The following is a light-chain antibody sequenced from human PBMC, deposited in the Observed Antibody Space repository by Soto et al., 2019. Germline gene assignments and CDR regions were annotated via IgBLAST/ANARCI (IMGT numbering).Light chain of an antibody. V-gene: IGLV6-57*04. Sequence: NFMLTQPHSVSESPGKTVTISCTRSSGSIASNYVQWYQQRLGSAPTPVIYEDSQRPSGVPDRFSGSIDSSSNSASLTISRLQTEDEADYYCQSFDINNVVFGGGTKLTVL. CDR2: EDS. J-gene: IGLJ2*01. CDR1: SGSIASNY. CDR3: QSFDINNVV.